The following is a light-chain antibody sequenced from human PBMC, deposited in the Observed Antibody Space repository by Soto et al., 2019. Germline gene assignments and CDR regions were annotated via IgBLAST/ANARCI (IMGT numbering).Light chain of an antibody. V-gene: IGLV2-8*01. CDR2: QVS. CDR1: SSDVGGYNY. CDR3: TSYAGSNYV. J-gene: IGLJ1*01. Sequence: HSALTQPPSASGSPGQSVTISCTGSSSDVGGYNYVSWYQQHPGKAPKLMIYQVSARPSGVPDRFSGSKSGNTASLTVSGLQAEDEADYYCTSYAGSNYVFGTGTKVTVL.